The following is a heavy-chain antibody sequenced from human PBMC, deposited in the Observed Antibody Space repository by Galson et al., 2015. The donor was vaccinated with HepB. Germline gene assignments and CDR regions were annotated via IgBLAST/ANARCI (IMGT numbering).Heavy chain of an antibody. J-gene: IGHJ4*02. CDR3: ARERGRGYSYGYPDY. Sequence: SLRLSCAASGFTFSSYAMHWVRQAPGKGLEWVAVISYDGSNKYYADSVKGRFTISRDNSKNTLYLQMNSLRAEDTAVYYCARERGRGYSYGYPDYWGQGTLVTVSS. V-gene: IGHV3-30*04. CDR2: ISYDGSNK. CDR1: GFTFSSYA. D-gene: IGHD5-18*01.